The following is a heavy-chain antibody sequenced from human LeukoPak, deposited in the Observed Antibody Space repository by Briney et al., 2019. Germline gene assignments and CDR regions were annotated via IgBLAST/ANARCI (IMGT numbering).Heavy chain of an antibody. D-gene: IGHD5-12*01. CDR1: GGSISSYY. CDR2: IYYSGST. V-gene: IGHV4-59*01. J-gene: IGHJ6*03. CDR3: ARGPNYGGYNYYYYYMDV. Sequence: SETLSLTCTVSGGSISSYYWSWIRQPPGKGLEWIGYIYYSGSTNYNPSLKSRVTISVDTSKNQFSLKLSSVTAADTAVYYCARGPNYGGYNYYYYYMDVWGKGTTVTVSS.